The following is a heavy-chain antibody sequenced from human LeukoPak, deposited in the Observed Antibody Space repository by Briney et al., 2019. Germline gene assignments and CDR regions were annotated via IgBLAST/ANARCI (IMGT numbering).Heavy chain of an antibody. D-gene: IGHD2-21*02. Sequence: PGGSLRLSCTASGFTFGDYTMAWVRQAPGKGLEWIGFFRSKAYGGTTEYAASVKGRFTISRDDSKSVAYLQLNSLKMEDTAVYFCSRGPLASDLCARTDCYPDSFDIWGQGAMVTVS. CDR3: SRGPLASDLCARTDCYPDSFDI. J-gene: IGHJ3*02. CDR2: FRSKAYGGTT. V-gene: IGHV3-49*04. CDR1: GFTFGDYT.